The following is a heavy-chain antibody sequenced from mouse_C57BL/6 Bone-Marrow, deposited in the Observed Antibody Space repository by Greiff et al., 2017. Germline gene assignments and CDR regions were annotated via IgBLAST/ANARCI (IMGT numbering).Heavy chain of an antibody. V-gene: IGHV1-80*01. J-gene: IGHJ1*03. D-gene: IGHD1-1*01. Sequence: VQLQQSGAELVKPGASVKISCKASGYAFSSYWMNWVKQRPGKGLEWIGQIYPGDGDTNYNGKFKGKATLTADKSSSTAYMQLSSLTSEDSAVYFCARGYYGSSYRWYFDVWGTGTTVTVSS. CDR2: IYPGDGDT. CDR3: ARGYYGSSYRWYFDV. CDR1: GYAFSSYW.